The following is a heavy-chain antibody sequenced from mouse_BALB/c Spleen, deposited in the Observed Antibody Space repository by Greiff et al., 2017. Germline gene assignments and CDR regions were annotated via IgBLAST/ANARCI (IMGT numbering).Heavy chain of an antibody. CDR3: ARARGLDYAMDY. J-gene: IGHJ4*01. CDR2: ISSGGSYT. Sequence: EVHLVESGGGLVKPGGSLKLSCAASGFTFSSYAMSWVRQSPEKRLEWVAEISSGGSYTYYPDTVTGRFTISRDNAKNTLYLEMSSLRSEDTAMYYCARARGLDYAMDYWGQGTSVTVSS. CDR1: GFTFSSYA. V-gene: IGHV5-9-4*01.